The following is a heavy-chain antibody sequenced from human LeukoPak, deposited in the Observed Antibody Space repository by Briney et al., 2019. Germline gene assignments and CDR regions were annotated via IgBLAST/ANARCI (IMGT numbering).Heavy chain of an antibody. Sequence: ASVKVSCKASGYTFTSYDINWVRQATGQGLEWMGWMNPNSGNTGYAQKFQGRVTITRNTSISTAYMELSRLRSDDTAVYYCARMYYDFWSGHTKFDYWGQGTLVTVSS. CDR3: ARMYYDFWSGHTKFDY. CDR2: MNPNSGNT. J-gene: IGHJ4*02. V-gene: IGHV1-8*03. CDR1: GYTFTSYD. D-gene: IGHD3-3*01.